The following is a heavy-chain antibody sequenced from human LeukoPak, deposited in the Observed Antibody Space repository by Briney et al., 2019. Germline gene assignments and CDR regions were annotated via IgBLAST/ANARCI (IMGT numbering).Heavy chain of an antibody. V-gene: IGHV1-2*02. D-gene: IGHD2-21*02. CDR3: ASLPGEVVTAIPYPYYYYGMDV. CDR2: INPNSGGT. Sequence: GASVKVSCTASGYTFTVYYMHWVRQAPGQGLGWVGWINPNSGGTNYAQKFQGRVTITRDTSISTAYMELSGLRSEDTAVYYCASLPGEVVTAIPYPYYYYGMDVWGQGTTVTVSS. J-gene: IGHJ6*02. CDR1: GYTFTVYY.